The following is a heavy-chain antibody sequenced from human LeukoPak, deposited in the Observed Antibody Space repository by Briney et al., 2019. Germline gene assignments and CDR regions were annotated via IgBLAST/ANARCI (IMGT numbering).Heavy chain of an antibody. D-gene: IGHD1-26*01. Sequence: SETLSLTCTVSGGSITSYYWSWIRQPPGKGLEWIGYIYYSGSTNYNPSLKSRVTISVDTSKNQFSLNLSSVTAADTAVYYCARVSSGSYQRVVFDYWGQGTLVTVSS. V-gene: IGHV4-59*01. CDR1: GGSITSYY. J-gene: IGHJ4*02. CDR3: ARVSSGSYQRVVFDY. CDR2: IYYSGST.